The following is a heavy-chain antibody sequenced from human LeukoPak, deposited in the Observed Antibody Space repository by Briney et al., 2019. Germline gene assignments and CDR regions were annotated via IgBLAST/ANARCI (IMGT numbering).Heavy chain of an antibody. Sequence: SQTLSLTCTVSGGSISSGSYYWSWLGRPAGKGLEWIGRIYTSGSTNYNPSINSRVTISVTTTKNKYPQKLSPVTAADTVVSFGARVRQGSKGRKEEYMDVWGKGTTVTVSS. CDR3: ARVRQGSKGRKEEYMDV. CDR1: GGSISSGSYY. V-gene: IGHV4-61*02. CDR2: IYTSGST. J-gene: IGHJ6*03.